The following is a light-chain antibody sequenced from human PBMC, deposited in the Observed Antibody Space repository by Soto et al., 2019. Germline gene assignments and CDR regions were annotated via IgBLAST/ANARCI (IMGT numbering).Light chain of an antibody. V-gene: IGKV3D-15*01. Sequence: EIVMTQSPATLSVSPGERATLSCRASQSVSSNLAWYQQKPGQAPRLLISGASRRAAGIPDRFSGSGSGTDFTLTISRLESEDLAVYYCQQYDSSPRTFGQGTRVEIK. CDR1: QSVSSN. CDR3: QQYDSSPRT. CDR2: GAS. J-gene: IGKJ1*01.